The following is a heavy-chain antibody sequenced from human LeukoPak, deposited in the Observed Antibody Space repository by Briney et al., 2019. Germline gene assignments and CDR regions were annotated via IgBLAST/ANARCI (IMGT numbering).Heavy chain of an antibody. CDR1: GYSISSGYY. J-gene: IGHJ4*02. CDR3: ARAAPHSYYYDSSGYYYPYYFDY. D-gene: IGHD3-22*01. Sequence: SETLSLTCAVSGYSISSGYYWGWIRQPPGKGLEWIGSIYHSGSTYYNPSLKGRVTISVDTSKNQFSLKLSSVTAADTAVYYCARAAPHSYYYDSSGYYYPYYFDYWGQGTLVTVSS. CDR2: IYHSGST. V-gene: IGHV4-38-2*01.